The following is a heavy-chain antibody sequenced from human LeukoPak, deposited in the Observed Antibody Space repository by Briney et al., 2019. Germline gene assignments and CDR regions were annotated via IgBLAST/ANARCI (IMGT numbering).Heavy chain of an antibody. D-gene: IGHD2-2*01. CDR2: ISGSGSST. CDR3: ANYQS. CDR1: GFTFSSYA. V-gene: IGHV3-23*01. Sequence: PGGSLRLSCAGSGFTFSSYAMSWVRQAPGKGLEWVSGISGSGSSTHYADSVKGRFTISRDNSRSTLYLQMSSLRDEDTAVYYCANYQSWGQGTLVTVSS. J-gene: IGHJ4*02.